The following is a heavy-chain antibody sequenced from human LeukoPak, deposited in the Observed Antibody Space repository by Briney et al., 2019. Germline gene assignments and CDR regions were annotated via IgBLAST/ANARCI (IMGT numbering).Heavy chain of an antibody. CDR2: INHSGST. D-gene: IGHD6-13*01. CDR1: GGSFSGYY. Sequence: SETLSLTCAVYGGSFSGYYWSWIRQPPGKGLEWSGEINHSGSTNYNPYLKSRVTISVDTSKNQFSLKLSSVTAADTAVYYCARPSLGQLGTTWDYWGQGTLVTVSS. CDR3: ARPSLGQLGTTWDY. J-gene: IGHJ4*02. V-gene: IGHV4-34*01.